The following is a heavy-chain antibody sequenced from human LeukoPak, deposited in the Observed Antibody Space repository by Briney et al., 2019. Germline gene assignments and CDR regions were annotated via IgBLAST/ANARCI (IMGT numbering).Heavy chain of an antibody. V-gene: IGHV4-34*01. CDR1: GGSFSGYY. J-gene: IGHJ4*02. CDR3: ARGHYDSSGYYSVDY. D-gene: IGHD3-22*01. Sequence: SETLSLTCAVYGGSFSGYYWSWIRQPPGKGLEWIGYIYHSGSTYYNPSLKSRVTISVDRSKNQFSLKLSSVTAADTAVYYCARGHYDSSGYYSVDYWGQGTLVTVSS. CDR2: IYHSGST.